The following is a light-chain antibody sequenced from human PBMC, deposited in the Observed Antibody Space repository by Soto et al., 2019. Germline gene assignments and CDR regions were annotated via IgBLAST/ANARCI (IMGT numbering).Light chain of an antibody. Sequence: QSVLTQPPSVSGAPGQRVTISCTGSDSNIGAGYVVHWYQQLPGTAPKLLVYSNNNNRPSGDPARFFGFKSGTSASLAISGLQSEDESDYYCAAWDDRFNGPVFGGGTKLTVL. J-gene: IGLJ3*02. V-gene: IGLV1-40*01. CDR2: SNNN. CDR3: AAWDDRFNGPV. CDR1: DSNIGAGYV.